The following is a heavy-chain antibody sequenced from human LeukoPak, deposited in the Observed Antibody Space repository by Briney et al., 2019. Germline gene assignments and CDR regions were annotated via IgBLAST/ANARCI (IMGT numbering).Heavy chain of an antibody. CDR1: GFTFSNYA. V-gene: IGHV3-30-3*01. Sequence: GGSLRLSCAASGFTFSNYAMHWVRQAPGRGLEWVAVISYDRSNKYYADSVKGRFTISRDNSKNTLYLQMNSLRTEDTAVYYCARGDSSWDYFDYWGQGTLVTVSS. CDR3: ARGDSSWDYFDY. J-gene: IGHJ4*02. CDR2: ISYDRSNK. D-gene: IGHD6-13*01.